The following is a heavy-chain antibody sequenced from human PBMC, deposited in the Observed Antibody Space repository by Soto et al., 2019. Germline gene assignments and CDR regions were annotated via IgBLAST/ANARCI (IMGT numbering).Heavy chain of an antibody. CDR2: INHSGST. CDR1: GGSFSGYY. J-gene: IGHJ4*02. Sequence: SETLSLTCAVYGGSFSGYYWSWIRQPPGKGLEWIGEINHSGSTNYNPSLKSRVTISVDTSKNQFSLKLSSVTAADTAVYYCARARGYGKYLDYWGQGTLVTVSS. CDR3: ARARGYGKYLDY. D-gene: IGHD5-18*01. V-gene: IGHV4-34*01.